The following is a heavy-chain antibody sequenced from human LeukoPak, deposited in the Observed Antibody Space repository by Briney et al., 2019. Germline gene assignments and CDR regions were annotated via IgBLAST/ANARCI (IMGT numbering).Heavy chain of an antibody. CDR3: ARRDDSSGYHKIFDY. Sequence: SETLSLTCAVYGGSFSGYYWSWIRQPPGKGLEWIGEINHSGSTNYNPSLKSRVTISIDTSKNQFYLKLSSLTAADTAVYYCARRDDSSGYHKIFDYWGPGTLVTVSS. CDR1: GGSFSGYY. V-gene: IGHV4-34*01. J-gene: IGHJ4*02. D-gene: IGHD3-22*01. CDR2: INHSGST.